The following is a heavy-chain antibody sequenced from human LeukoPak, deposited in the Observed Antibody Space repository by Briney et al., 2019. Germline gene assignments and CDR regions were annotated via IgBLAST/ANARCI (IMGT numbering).Heavy chain of an antibody. V-gene: IGHV1-2*02. CDR2: INSNRGGT. CDR1: GYTLTSFS. Sequence: GASVKVSCKASGYTLTSFSISWVRQAPGQGLEWMGWINSNRGGTNYAQKFQGRVTMTRDTSISTAYMELRSVRSDDTAVYYCARDHGDDAFDIWGPGTMVTVSS. CDR3: ARDHGDDAFDI. J-gene: IGHJ3*02. D-gene: IGHD3-3*01.